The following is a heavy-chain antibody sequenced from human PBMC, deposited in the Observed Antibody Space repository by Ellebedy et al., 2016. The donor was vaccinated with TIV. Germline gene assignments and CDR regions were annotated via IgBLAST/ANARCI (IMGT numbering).Heavy chain of an antibody. V-gene: IGHV3-23*01. CDR2: ISTSGGTT. J-gene: IGHJ4*02. CDR3: ARGGVWMSRRFDY. Sequence: GGSLRLSXAAPGLTLSAFAMSWVRQAPGKGLEWVSTISTSGGTTHYPDSVKGRFTISRDNSKNTLCLQMNSLRADDTALYYCARGGVWMSRRFDYWGQGTLVTVSS. CDR1: GLTLSAFA. D-gene: IGHD1-1*01.